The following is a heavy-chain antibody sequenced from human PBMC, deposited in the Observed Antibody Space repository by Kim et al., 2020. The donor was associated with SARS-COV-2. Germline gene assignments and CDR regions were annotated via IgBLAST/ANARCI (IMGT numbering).Heavy chain of an antibody. Sequence: ASVKVSCKASGYTFTSYGISWVRQAPGQGLEWMGWISAYNGNTNYAQKLQGRVTMTTDTSTSIAYMELRSLRSDDTAVYYCARSERAVYYYDDRAFDIWGQGTMVTVSS. D-gene: IGHD3-22*01. CDR1: GYTFTSYG. J-gene: IGHJ3*02. V-gene: IGHV1-18*04. CDR3: ARSERAVYYYDDRAFDI. CDR2: ISAYNGNT.